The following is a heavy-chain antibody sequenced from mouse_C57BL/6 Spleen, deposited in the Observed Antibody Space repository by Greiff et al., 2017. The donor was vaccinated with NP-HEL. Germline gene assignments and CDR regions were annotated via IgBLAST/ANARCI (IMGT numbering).Heavy chain of an antibody. CDR2: INPNNGGT. J-gene: IGHJ1*03. D-gene: IGHD1-1*01. CDR1: GYTFTDYY. CDR3: ARNEYYYGSRFWYFDV. V-gene: IGHV1-26*01. Sequence: EVQLQQSGPELVKPGASVKISCKASGYTFTDYYMNWVKPSHGKSLEWIGDINPNNGGTSYNQKFKGKATLTVDKSASTAYMELRSLTSEDSAVYYCARNEYYYGSRFWYFDVWGKGTTVTVSS.